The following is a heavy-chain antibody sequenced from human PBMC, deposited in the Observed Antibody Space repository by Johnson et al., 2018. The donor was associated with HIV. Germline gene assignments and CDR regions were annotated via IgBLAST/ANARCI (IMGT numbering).Heavy chain of an antibody. CDR3: ARVVGYKYGSAGDNDAFDI. Sequence: VQLVESGGGVVRPGGSLRLSCAASGFIFDDYGMMWVRQAPGKGLEWVSGITWNGGSPGSADSVKGRFTISRYNAKNSLYLQMNSLRAEDTALYYCARVVGYKYGSAGDNDAFDIWGQGTMVTVSS. V-gene: IGHV3-20*04. CDR1: GFIFDDYG. D-gene: IGHD5-18*01. J-gene: IGHJ3*02. CDR2: ITWNGGSP.